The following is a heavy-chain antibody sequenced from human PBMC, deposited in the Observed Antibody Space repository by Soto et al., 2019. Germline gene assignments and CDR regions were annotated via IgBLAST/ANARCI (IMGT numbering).Heavy chain of an antibody. J-gene: IGHJ6*02. Sequence: EVQLVESGGGLVQPGGSLRLSCAASGFTFSSYSMNWVRQAPGKGPEWVSYISSPISTIYHADSVKGRFTISRDNAKNSLYLQMNSLRDEDTAVYYCTRATILDVWGQGTTVTVSS. D-gene: IGHD3-3*01. CDR3: TRATILDV. CDR1: GFTFSSYS. V-gene: IGHV3-48*02. CDR2: ISSPISTI.